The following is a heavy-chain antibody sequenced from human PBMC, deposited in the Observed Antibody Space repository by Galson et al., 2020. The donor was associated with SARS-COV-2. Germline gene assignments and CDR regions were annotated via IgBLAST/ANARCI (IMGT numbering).Heavy chain of an antibody. V-gene: IGHV4-39*01. CDR1: GGSISSSSYY. CDR2: IYYSGST. Sequence: ETSETLSLTCTVSGGSISSSSYYWGWIRQPTGKGLEWIGSIYYSGSTYYNPSLKSRVTISVDTSKNQFSLKLSSVTAADTAVYYCARHTGWVGAPGGAFDIWGQGTMVTVSS. D-gene: IGHD1-26*01. J-gene: IGHJ3*02. CDR3: ARHTGWVGAPGGAFDI.